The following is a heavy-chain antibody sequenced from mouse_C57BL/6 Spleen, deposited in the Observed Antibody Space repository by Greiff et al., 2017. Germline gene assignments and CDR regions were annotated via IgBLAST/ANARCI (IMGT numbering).Heavy chain of an antibody. D-gene: IGHD1-1*01. J-gene: IGHJ4*01. Sequence: QVQLQQPGTELVKPGASVKLSCKASGYTFTSYWMHWVKQRPGQGLEWIGNINPSNGGTNYNEKFKSKATLTVDKSSSTAYMQLSSLTSADSAVYYCARGGTTVVAYYYAMDYWGQGTSVTVSS. CDR2: INPSNGGT. CDR3: ARGGTTVVAYYYAMDY. V-gene: IGHV1-53*01. CDR1: GYTFTSYW.